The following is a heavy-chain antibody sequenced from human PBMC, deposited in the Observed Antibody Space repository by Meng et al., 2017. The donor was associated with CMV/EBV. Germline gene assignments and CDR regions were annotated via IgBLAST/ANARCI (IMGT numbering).Heavy chain of an antibody. J-gene: IGHJ6*02. V-gene: IGHV3-30*02. Sequence: GGSLRLSCAASGVTFSSYGMHWVRQAPGKGLEWVAFIRYDGSNKYYADSVKGRFTISRDNSKNTLYLQMNSLRAEDTAVYYCAKDVSGIGDCWSGYSVYYGMDVWGQGTTVTVSS. D-gene: IGHD3-3*01. CDR3: AKDVSGIGDCWSGYSVYYGMDV. CDR2: IRYDGSNK. CDR1: GVTFSSYG.